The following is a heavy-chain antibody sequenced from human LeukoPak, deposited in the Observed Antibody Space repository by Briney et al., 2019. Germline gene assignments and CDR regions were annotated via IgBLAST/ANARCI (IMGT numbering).Heavy chain of an antibody. CDR2: ISSSSSYI. D-gene: IGHD1-26*01. Sequence: GGSLRLSCAASGFTFSSYSMNWVRQAPGKGLEWVSSISSSSSYIYYADSVKGRFTISRDNAKNSLYPQMNSLRAEDTAVHYCARDPFSGSYYLIRAFDIWGQGTMVTVSS. V-gene: IGHV3-21*01. J-gene: IGHJ3*02. CDR1: GFTFSSYS. CDR3: ARDPFSGSYYLIRAFDI.